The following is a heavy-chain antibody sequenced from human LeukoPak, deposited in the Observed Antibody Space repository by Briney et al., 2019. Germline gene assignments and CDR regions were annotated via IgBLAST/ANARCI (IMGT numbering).Heavy chain of an antibody. D-gene: IGHD3-22*01. CDR2: ISGSGDNT. Sequence: GGSLRLSCVGSGFTFTNAWMSWVRQAPGKGLEWVSGISGSGDNTYYADSVKGRFTISRDNSKNTLYVQVNSLGTEDTAAYYCAKGSYYDSSGSFYFDYWGQGTLVTVSS. CDR3: AKGSYYDSSGSFYFDY. V-gene: IGHV3-23*01. J-gene: IGHJ4*02. CDR1: GFTFTNAW.